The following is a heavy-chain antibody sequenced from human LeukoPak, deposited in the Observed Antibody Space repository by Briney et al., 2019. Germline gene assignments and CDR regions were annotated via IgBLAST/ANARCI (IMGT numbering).Heavy chain of an antibody. D-gene: IGHD2-15*01. CDR1: GGSISSGGYY. CDR2: IYHSGST. CDR3: ARQGPYCSGGSCYSGGWFDP. J-gene: IGHJ5*02. Sequence: SETLSLTCTVSGGSISSGGYYWSWIRQPPGKGLEWIGYIYHSGSTYYNPSLKSRVTISVDTSKNQFSLKLSSVTAADTAVYYCARQGPYCSGGSCYSGGWFDPWGQGTLVTVSS. V-gene: IGHV4-30-2*01.